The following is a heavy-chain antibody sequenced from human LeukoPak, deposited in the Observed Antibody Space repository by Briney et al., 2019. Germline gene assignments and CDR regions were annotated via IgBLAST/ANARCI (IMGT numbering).Heavy chain of an antibody. CDR3: ARDMGSGSLHY. Sequence: ASVKVSCKASGYTFNTYAIHWVRQAPGQRLEWLGWINTGNGDTRYSQTFQGRVTITRDTSASTAYMELSSLRPEDTAVYYCARDMGSGSLHYWGQGTLVTVSS. V-gene: IGHV1-3*04. CDR2: INTGNGDT. J-gene: IGHJ4*02. D-gene: IGHD1-26*01. CDR1: GYTFNTYA.